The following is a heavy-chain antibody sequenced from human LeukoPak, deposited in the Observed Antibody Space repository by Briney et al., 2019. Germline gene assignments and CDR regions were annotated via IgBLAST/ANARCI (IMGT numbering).Heavy chain of an antibody. J-gene: IGHJ6*02. V-gene: IGHV1-8*01. Sequence: ASPKVSCKASGYTFSSYDINWGRQATGEGLEWMGWMYPNSGNTSYAQKLQGTVTLTRNTSLSTAYMEMSSPRSEGTAVYYCGRSTVTYRVGLVDDAMDVWGQGTTVTVSS. CDR2: MYPNSGNT. CDR1: GYTFSSYD. CDR3: GRSTVTYRVGLVDDAMDV. D-gene: IGHD4-4*01.